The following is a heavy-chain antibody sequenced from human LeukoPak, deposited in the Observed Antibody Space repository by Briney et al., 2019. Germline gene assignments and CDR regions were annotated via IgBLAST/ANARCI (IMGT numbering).Heavy chain of an antibody. CDR1: GFTSSSYA. J-gene: IGHJ4*02. CDR2: VSYDGSNK. Sequence: GGSLRLSCAASGFTSSSYAMHWVRQAPGKGLEWVAVVSYDGSNKYYADSVKGRFTISRDNSKNTLYLQMNSLRAEDTAVYYCARGEYSGYGGSSDYWGQGTLVTVSS. CDR3: ARGEYSGYGGSSDY. D-gene: IGHD5-12*01. V-gene: IGHV3-30*04.